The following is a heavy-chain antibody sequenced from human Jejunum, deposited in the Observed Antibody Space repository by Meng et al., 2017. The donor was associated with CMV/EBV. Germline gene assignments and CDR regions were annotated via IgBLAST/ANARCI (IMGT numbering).Heavy chain of an antibody. V-gene: IGHV1-2*02. CDR3: AREGLTIAVTDYYFDS. D-gene: IGHD6-19*01. J-gene: IGHJ4*01. Sequence: SGYTFMAYCIQWVRQAPEQGLGWEGRINPRSGGLNYARKFQRVTLTMDTSMSTAYMEMSSLRSDDTAVYYCAREGLTIAVTDYYFDSWGHGTLVTVSS. CDR1: GYTFMAYC. CDR2: INPRSGGL.